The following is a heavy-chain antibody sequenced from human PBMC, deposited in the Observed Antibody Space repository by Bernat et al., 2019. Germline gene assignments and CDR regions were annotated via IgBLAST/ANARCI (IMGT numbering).Heavy chain of an antibody. J-gene: IGHJ4*02. Sequence: QVQLVQSGAEVKKPGSSVKVSCKASGGTFSSYAIGWVRQAPGQGLEWMGGIIPIFGTANYAQKFQGRVTITADKSTSTAYMELSSLRSEDTAVYYCARDFPILYGDSQGKEDDYWGQGTLVTVSS. CDR1: GGTFSSYA. D-gene: IGHD4-17*01. CDR3: ARDFPILYGDSQGKEDDY. CDR2: IIPIFGTA. V-gene: IGHV1-69*06.